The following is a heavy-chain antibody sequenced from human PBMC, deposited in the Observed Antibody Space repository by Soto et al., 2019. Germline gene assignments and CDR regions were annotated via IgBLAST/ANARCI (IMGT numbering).Heavy chain of an antibody. J-gene: IGHJ3*02. CDR1: GGSISSYC. CDR3: ARDLLGSGWWRVGAFDI. D-gene: IGHD6-19*01. V-gene: IGHV4-59*01. Sequence: SETRSRTCTVSGGSISSYCWSWIRQPPGKGLGWIGYIYYSGSTNYNPSLKSRVTISVDTSKNQFSLKLSSVTAADTAVYYCARDLLGSGWWRVGAFDIWGQGTMVTV. CDR2: IYYSGST.